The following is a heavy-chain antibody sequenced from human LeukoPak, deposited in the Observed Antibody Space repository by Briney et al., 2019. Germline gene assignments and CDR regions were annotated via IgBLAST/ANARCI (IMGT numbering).Heavy chain of an antibody. CDR1: GYTFTSYD. V-gene: IGHV1-8*01. CDR3: ARVPRRGDQFDP. Sequence: ASVTVSCKASGYTFTSYDMNWVRQAPGQGLEWMGWMNPQSGDTDYAQKFQGRVTMTRSPSITTAYMELTSLTYEDTAVYYCARVPRRGDQFDPWGQGTLVTVSS. J-gene: IGHJ5*02. D-gene: IGHD3-10*01. CDR2: MNPQSGDT.